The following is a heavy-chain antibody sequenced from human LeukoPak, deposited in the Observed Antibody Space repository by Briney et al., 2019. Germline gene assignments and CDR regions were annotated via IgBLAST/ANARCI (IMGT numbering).Heavy chain of an antibody. Sequence: GGSLRLSCAGSGFTLSSNWMHWVRQGPGKGLVWVSRIYSDGSRTNYADSVKGRFTISRDNSKNTLYLQMNSLRAEDTAVYYCAKLKYYDSSGYPSPFDYWGQGTLVTVSS. CDR1: GFTLSSNW. V-gene: IGHV3-74*01. J-gene: IGHJ4*02. D-gene: IGHD3-22*01. CDR3: AKLKYYDSSGYPSPFDY. CDR2: IYSDGSRT.